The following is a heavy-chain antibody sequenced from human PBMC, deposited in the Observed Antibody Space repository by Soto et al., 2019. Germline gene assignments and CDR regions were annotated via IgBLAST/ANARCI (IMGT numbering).Heavy chain of an antibody. CDR3: ASASVAFDAFDL. Sequence: QIQLQQSGPGLVKPSQTLSLTCVISGDSVSTNSATWNWIRQSPSRGLEWLGRTYLRSKCYNEYAVSVKSRIAIRPDTSRNLLSLQPGSVTPADTAVYFCASASVAFDAFDLWGQGTVVTVSS. V-gene: IGHV6-1*01. CDR2: TYLRSKCYN. CDR1: GDSVSTNSAT. D-gene: IGHD2-15*01. J-gene: IGHJ3*01.